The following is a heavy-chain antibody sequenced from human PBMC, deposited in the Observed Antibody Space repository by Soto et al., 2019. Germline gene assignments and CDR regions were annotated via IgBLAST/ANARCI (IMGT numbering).Heavy chain of an antibody. Sequence: PGESLKFSCRGSGYDFNTNWFGWVRQLPGRGLEWVGIMYPGDSDTRYNPSLQGHVTLSVDVTVSTAFLQWRRLETSDTGMYFCARLPRDCNKTSCYYADHWGQGTQVTVSS. J-gene: IGHJ4*02. CDR1: GYDFNTNW. CDR3: ARLPRDCNKTSCYYADH. D-gene: IGHD3-3*01. V-gene: IGHV5-51*01. CDR2: MYPGDSDT.